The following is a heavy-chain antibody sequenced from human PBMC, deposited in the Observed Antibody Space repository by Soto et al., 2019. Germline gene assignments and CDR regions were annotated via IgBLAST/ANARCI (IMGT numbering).Heavy chain of an antibody. Sequence: GGSLRLSCAASGFTFSSYAMHWVRQAPGKGLEWVAVISYDGSNKYYADSVKGRFTISRDNSKNTLYLQMNSLRAEDTAVYYCARDNYCSGGSCYGSLDYWGQGT. CDR1: GFTFSSYA. CDR2: ISYDGSNK. J-gene: IGHJ4*02. CDR3: ARDNYCSGGSCYGSLDY. V-gene: IGHV3-30-3*01. D-gene: IGHD2-15*01.